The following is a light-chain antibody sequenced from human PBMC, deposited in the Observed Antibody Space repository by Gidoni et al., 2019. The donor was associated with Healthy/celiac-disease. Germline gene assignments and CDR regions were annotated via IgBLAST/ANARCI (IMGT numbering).Light chain of an antibody. CDR2: DAP. CDR3: QQRSNWPPLT. CDR1: QSVSSY. V-gene: IGKV3-11*01. J-gene: IGKJ4*01. Sequence: EIVLTQSPATLSLSPGERATLSCRASQSVSSYFAWYQQKPGQAPRLLIYDAPNRATGTPARCSGSGSGTDFTLTISSLEPEDFAVYYCQQRSNWPPLTFGGGTKVEIK.